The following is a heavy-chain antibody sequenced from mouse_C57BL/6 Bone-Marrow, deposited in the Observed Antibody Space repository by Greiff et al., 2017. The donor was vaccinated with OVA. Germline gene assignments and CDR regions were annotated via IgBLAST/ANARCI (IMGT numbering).Heavy chain of an antibody. CDR1: GFTFSSYA. CDR2: ISDGGSYT. CDR3: AILLRDY. Sequence: EVKVEESGGGLVKPGGSLKLSCAASGFTFSSYAMSWVRQTPEKRLEWVATISDGGSYTYYPDNVKGRFTISRDNAKNNLYLQMSHLKSEDTAMYYCAILLRDYWGQGTTLTVSS. V-gene: IGHV5-4*03. J-gene: IGHJ2*01. D-gene: IGHD1-1*01.